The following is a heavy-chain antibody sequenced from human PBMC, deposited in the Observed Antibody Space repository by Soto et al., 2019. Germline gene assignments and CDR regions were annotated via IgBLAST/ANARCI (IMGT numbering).Heavy chain of an antibody. V-gene: IGHV3-66*01. Sequence: EVQLVESGGGLVQPGGSLRLSCAASGFTVSINYMSWVRQAPGKGLEWVSVINSGGSTYYADSVKGRFTISRDNSKNTLYLQMNSLRAEDTAVYYCAKIESGYYFDYWGQGTLVTVSS. CDR3: AKIESGYYFDY. CDR2: INSGGST. J-gene: IGHJ4*02. D-gene: IGHD1-26*01. CDR1: GFTVSINY.